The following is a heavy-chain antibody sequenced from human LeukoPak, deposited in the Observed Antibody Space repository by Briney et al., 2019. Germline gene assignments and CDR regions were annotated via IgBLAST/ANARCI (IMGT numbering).Heavy chain of an antibody. CDR2: ISSSSSYI. CDR3: ARCMGLHLGELSFYYYYYMDV. CDR1: GFTFSSYS. Sequence: GGSLRLSCAASGFTFSSYSMNWVRQAPGKGLEWVSSISSSSSYIYYADSVKGRVTISRDNAKNSLYLQMNSLRAEDTAVYYCARCMGLHLGELSFYYYYYMDVWGKGTTVTISS. J-gene: IGHJ6*03. D-gene: IGHD3-16*02. V-gene: IGHV3-21*01.